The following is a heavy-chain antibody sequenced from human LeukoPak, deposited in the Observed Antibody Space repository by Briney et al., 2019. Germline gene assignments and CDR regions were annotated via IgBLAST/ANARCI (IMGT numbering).Heavy chain of an antibody. CDR3: AKYLFGGPARAYFDY. J-gene: IGHJ4*02. D-gene: IGHD3-16*01. CDR2: ISGSGAYA. CDR1: GFTFSIYP. V-gene: IGHV3-23*01. Sequence: PGGSLRLSCAASGFTFSIYPMTWVRQAPGKGLEWVSSISGSGAYAYYANSVKGRFIASRDNSKNTLFLQMNSLRAEDTSVYDCAKYLFGGPARAYFDYWGRGTLVTVSS.